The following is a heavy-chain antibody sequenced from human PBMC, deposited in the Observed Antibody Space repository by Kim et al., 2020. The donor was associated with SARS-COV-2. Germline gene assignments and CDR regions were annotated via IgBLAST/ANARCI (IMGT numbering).Heavy chain of an antibody. V-gene: IGHV3-23*01. J-gene: IGHJ4*02. D-gene: IGHD1-26*01. Sequence: YADSVKGRFTISRDNSKNTLYLQMNSLRAEDTAVYYCAKGNSGSYLTFDYWGQGTLVTVSS. CDR3: AKGNSGSYLTFDY.